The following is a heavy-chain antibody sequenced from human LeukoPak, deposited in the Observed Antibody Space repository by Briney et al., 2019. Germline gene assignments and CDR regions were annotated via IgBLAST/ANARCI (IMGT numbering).Heavy chain of an antibody. D-gene: IGHD2-2*01. V-gene: IGHV3-7*01. CDR3: AGKGVPVY. CDR1: GLTFSSYW. CDR2: IKQDGSEK. J-gene: IGHJ4*02. Sequence: GGSLRLSCAASGLTFSSYWMSWVRQAPGKGLEWVANIKQDGSEKYYVDSVKSRFTISRDNAKNSLYLQMNSLRAEDTAVYYCAGKGVPVYWGQGTLVTVSS.